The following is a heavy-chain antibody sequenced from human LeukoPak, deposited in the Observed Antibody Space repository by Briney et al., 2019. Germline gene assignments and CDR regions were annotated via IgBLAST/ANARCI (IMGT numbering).Heavy chain of an antibody. V-gene: IGHV3-48*03. Sequence: PGGSLRLSCAASGFTFSSYEMNWVRQAPGKGLEWVSYIRSSGSNTYYADSVKGRFTISRDNAKNSLYLQMNSLRAEDTAVYYCARERGAYRDAFDIWGQGKMVTVSS. J-gene: IGHJ3*02. CDR1: GFTFSSYE. CDR3: ARERGAYRDAFDI. CDR2: IRSSGSNT. D-gene: IGHD3-10*01.